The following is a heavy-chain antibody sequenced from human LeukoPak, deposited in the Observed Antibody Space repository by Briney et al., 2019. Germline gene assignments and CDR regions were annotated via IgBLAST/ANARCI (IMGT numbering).Heavy chain of an antibody. CDR1: GYSFTSYW. D-gene: IGHD2-2*02. J-gene: IGHJ4*02. CDR3: VGYTVAGTNFDY. V-gene: IGHV5-51*01. CDR2: IYPGDSDT. Sequence: GESLQISCKGSGYSFTSYWIGWVRQLPGEGLESSGIIYPGDSDTRYSPSFQGQVTISADKSISTSYLQWTRLKALDTSTYHCVGYTVAGTNFDYWSQGTLVTVSS.